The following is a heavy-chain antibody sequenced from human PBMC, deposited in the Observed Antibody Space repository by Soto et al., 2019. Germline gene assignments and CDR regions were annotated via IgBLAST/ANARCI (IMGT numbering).Heavy chain of an antibody. J-gene: IGHJ6*03. CDR2: IQSGGPT. CDR3: ARACDKAACPYYLDV. CDR1: GFTVSSKY. V-gene: IGHV3-66*01. Sequence: GGSLRLSCAASGFTVSSKYMSWVRQAPGKGLEWVSLIQSGGPTYYADSVKGRFTISRDTSENTLHLQMDSLRAEDTAVYYCARACDKAACPYYLDVWGKAITVTVSS. D-gene: IGHD2-21*01.